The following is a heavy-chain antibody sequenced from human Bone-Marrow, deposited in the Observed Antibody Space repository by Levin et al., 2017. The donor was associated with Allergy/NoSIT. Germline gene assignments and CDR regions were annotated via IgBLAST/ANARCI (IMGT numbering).Heavy chain of an antibody. CDR2: ISYDGSNK. J-gene: IGHJ6*02. Sequence: GGSLRLSCAASGFTFSSYAMHWVRQAPGKGLEWVAVISYDGSNKYYADSVKGRFTISRDNSKNTLYLQMNSLRAEDTAVYYCARDIGYSSGWYRDYYYGMDVWGQGTTVTVSS. CDR3: ARDIGYSSGWYRDYYYGMDV. V-gene: IGHV3-30*04. CDR1: GFTFSSYA. D-gene: IGHD6-19*01.